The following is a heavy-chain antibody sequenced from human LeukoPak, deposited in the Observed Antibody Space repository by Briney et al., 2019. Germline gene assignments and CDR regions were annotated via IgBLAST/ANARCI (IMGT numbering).Heavy chain of an antibody. J-gene: IGHJ3*02. D-gene: IGHD2-15*01. CDR2: ISGSGGST. Sequence: GGSLRLSCAASGFTFSSYAMSWVRQAPGKGLEWVSAISGSGGSTYYADSVKGRFTISRDNSKNTLYLQMNSLRAEDTAVYYCAKDSTHIVVVVAAASDAFDIWGQGTMVTVS. CDR3: AKDSTHIVVVVAAASDAFDI. CDR1: GFTFSSYA. V-gene: IGHV3-23*01.